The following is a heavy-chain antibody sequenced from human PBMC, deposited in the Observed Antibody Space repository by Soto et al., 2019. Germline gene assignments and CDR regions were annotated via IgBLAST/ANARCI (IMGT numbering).Heavy chain of an antibody. J-gene: IGHJ4*02. Sequence: ASVKVSCKASGYTFTSYGISWVRQAPGQGLEWMGWINPYNGNTNYAQKLQGRVTMTTDTSTNTAYMELRSPRSDDTAVYYCARAGMATAYFDYWGQGTLVTVSS. CDR2: INPYNGNT. D-gene: IGHD5-18*01. V-gene: IGHV1-18*01. CDR3: ARAGMATAYFDY. CDR1: GYTFTSYG.